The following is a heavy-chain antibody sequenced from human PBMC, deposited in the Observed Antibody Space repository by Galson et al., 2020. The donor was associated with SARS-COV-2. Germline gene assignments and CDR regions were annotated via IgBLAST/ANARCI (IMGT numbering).Heavy chain of an antibody. V-gene: IGHV4-38-2*02. CDR2: IYHTGST. CDR3: ARDVRAGGYALFEH. Sequence: SATLSLTCSVSGYSISSGYYWGWLRQTPGKGLEWIGSIYHTGSTSYNPSLRSRVTISVDTSKNQFSLKLSAVTASDTAVYFCARDVRAGGYALFEHWDQGTLVTVSS. J-gene: IGHJ4*02. CDR1: GYSISSGYY. D-gene: IGHD3-22*01.